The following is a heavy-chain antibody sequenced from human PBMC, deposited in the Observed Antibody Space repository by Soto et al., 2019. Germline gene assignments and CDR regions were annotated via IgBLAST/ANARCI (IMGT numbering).Heavy chain of an antibody. Sequence: ASVKVSCKASGYTFTSYYIHWVRQAPGQGLEWMGIINPSGGSTSYAQKFQGRVTMTRDTSTSTVYMELSSLRSEDTAVYYCARGYCSGGSCYHFDYWGQGTLVTVSS. CDR3: ARGYCSGGSCYHFDY. CDR2: INPSGGST. CDR1: GYTFTSYY. V-gene: IGHV1-46*01. D-gene: IGHD2-15*01. J-gene: IGHJ4*02.